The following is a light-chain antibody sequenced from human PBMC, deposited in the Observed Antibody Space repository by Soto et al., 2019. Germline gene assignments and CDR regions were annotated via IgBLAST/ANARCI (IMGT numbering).Light chain of an antibody. CDR1: QSVSTN. CDR3: QQYNHWWT. J-gene: IGKJ1*01. Sequence: ILMTQSPATLSVSPGERATLSCRASQSVSTNVAWYQQKPGQSPRLLLYGTSTRAAGIPGRFSGSGSGTEFTLTISGLHSEDSAVYYCQQYNHWWTFGQGTKVE. CDR2: GTS. V-gene: IGKV3-15*01.